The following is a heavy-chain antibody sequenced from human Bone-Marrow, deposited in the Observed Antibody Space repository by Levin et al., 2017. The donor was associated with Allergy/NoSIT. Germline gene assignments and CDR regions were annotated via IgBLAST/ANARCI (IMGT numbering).Heavy chain of an antibody. CDR1: GFTFRSYG. CDR3: ARAMAHFYDGSAWSHLIDYYAMDV. Sequence: PGGSLRLSCAASGFTFRSYGMYWVRQAPGRGLEWVAVIWYDGSNQYYVDSVEGRFTISRDNSKNTLYLEMNSLRVEDTAVYYCARAMAHFYDGSAWSHLIDYYAMDVWGQGTTVTVSS. D-gene: IGHD3-22*01. V-gene: IGHV3-33*07. J-gene: IGHJ6*02. CDR2: IWYDGSNQ.